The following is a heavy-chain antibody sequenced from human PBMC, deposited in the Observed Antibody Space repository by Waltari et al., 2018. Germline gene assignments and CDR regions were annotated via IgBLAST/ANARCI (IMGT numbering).Heavy chain of an antibody. J-gene: IGHJ2*01. D-gene: IGHD6-13*01. CDR3: ARQKGYSSSTRIWYFDL. V-gene: IGHV4-38-2*01. CDR2: IYHSGST. CDR1: GYSISSGYY. Sequence: QVQLQESGPGLVKPSETLSLTCAVSGYSISSGYYWGWIRQPPGKGLEWIGSIYHSGSTYYNPSLKSRVTISVDTSKNQFSLKLSSVTAADTAVYYCARQKGYSSSTRIWYFDLWGRGTLVTVSS.